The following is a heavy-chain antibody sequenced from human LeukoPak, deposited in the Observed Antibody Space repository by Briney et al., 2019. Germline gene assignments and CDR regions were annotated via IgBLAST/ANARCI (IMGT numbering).Heavy chain of an antibody. CDR2: IYTSGST. D-gene: IGHD3-10*01. V-gene: IGHV4-4*07. CDR1: GGSISSYY. Sequence: SETLSLTCTVSGGSISSYYWSWIRQPAGKGLEWIGRIYTSGSTNYNPSLKSRVTMSVDTSKNQFSLKLSSVTAADTAVYYCARDELWFGELFPDYWGQGTLVTVSS. J-gene: IGHJ4*02. CDR3: ARDELWFGELFPDY.